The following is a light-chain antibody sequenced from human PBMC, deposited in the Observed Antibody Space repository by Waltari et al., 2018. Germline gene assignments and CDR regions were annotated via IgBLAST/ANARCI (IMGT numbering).Light chain of an antibody. CDR1: QSVSSSY. V-gene: IGKV3-20*01. J-gene: IGKJ4*01. CDR3: QQYHGSPPDLT. CDR2: GAS. Sequence: EIVLTQSPGTLSLSPGERATLSCRASQSVSSSYLVWYQQKPGQAPRLLIYGASSRATGIPDRFSDSGSGTDFTLTISRLEPEDFAVYYCQQYHGSPPDLTFGGGTKVEIK.